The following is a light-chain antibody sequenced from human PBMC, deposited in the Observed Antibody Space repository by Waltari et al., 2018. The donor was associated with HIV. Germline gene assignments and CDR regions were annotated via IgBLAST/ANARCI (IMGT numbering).Light chain of an antibody. V-gene: IGLV3-10*01. CDR2: EEN. Sequence: SYELTQPPSVSVSPVQTARITCSGDALPRKFAFCYQQKSGQAPVLVSYEENIRPAGLPERFSGSSSGTMATLTISGAQVEDEGDYYCYSTDDSGNPLAVFGGGTQLTVL. CDR1: ALPRKF. J-gene: IGLJ7*01. CDR3: YSTDDSGNPLAV.